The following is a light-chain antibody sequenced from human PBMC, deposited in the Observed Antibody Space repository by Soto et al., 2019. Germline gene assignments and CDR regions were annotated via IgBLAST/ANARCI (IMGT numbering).Light chain of an antibody. CDR2: DAS. CDR1: QSISSS. V-gene: IGKV3-11*01. J-gene: IGKJ3*01. CDR3: QQRFTWLS. Sequence: ETVLTQSPPTLSLSPGERATLSCRASQSISSSLAWYQQTPGQAPRLLIYDASTRATGIPARFSGSGSGTDFTLTSSRFEHEDVAVYYCQQRFTWLSFGPGTTVDIK.